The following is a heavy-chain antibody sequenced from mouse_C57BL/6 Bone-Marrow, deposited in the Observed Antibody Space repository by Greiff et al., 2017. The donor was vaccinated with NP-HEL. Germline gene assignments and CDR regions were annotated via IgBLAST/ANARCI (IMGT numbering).Heavy chain of an antibody. CDR1: GYTFTSYW. D-gene: IGHD3-2*02. Sequence: VKLKQPGTELVKPGASVKLSCKASGYTFTSYWMHWLKQRPGQGLEWIGNINPNNGGTNDNEKFKTKATLTVDKSSSPAYMQLSSLTSEDSAVYYCARDSRYALDYRGEGTTLTVSS. V-gene: IGHV1-53*01. CDR2: INPNNGGT. J-gene: IGHJ2*01. CDR3: ARDSRYALDY.